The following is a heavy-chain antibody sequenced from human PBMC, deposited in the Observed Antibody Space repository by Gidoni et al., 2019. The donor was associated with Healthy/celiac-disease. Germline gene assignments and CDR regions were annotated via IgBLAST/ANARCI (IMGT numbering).Heavy chain of an antibody. D-gene: IGHD2-2*02. J-gene: IGHJ3*02. CDR2: ISSSSSYT. CDR1: GFTFSDYY. Sequence: QVQLVESGGGLVKPGGSLRLSCAASGFTFSDYYMSWIRQAPGKGLEWVSYISSSSSYTNYADSVKGRFTISRDNAKNSLYLQMNSLRAEDTAVYYCARDRCSSTSCYRGAFDIWGQGTMVTVSS. V-gene: IGHV3-11*06. CDR3: ARDRCSSTSCYRGAFDI.